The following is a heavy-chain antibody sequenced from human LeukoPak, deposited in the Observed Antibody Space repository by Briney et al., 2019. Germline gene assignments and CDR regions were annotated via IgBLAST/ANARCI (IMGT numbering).Heavy chain of an antibody. CDR2: ISSSGSTI. Sequence: GGSLRLSWAASGXTLSSYEMNWVRQAPGKGLEWVSYISSSGSTIYYADSVKGRFTISRDNAKNSLYLQMNSLRAEDTAVYYCARRTCSGGSCYFDYWGQGTLVTVSS. D-gene: IGHD2-15*01. J-gene: IGHJ4*02. CDR3: ARRTCSGGSCYFDY. V-gene: IGHV3-48*03. CDR1: GXTLSSYE.